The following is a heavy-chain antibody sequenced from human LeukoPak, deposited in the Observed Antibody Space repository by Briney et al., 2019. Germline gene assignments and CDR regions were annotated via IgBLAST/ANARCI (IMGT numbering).Heavy chain of an antibody. J-gene: IGHJ5*02. CDR3: ARDREDDFWSGALFDP. CDR1: GYTFTSYY. Sequence: VASVKVSCKASGYTFTSYYMHWVRQAPGQGLERMGIINPSGGSTSYAQKFQGRVTMTRDTSTSTVYMELSSLRSEDTAVYYCARDREDDFWSGALFDPWGQGTLVTVSS. D-gene: IGHD3-3*01. CDR2: INPSGGST. V-gene: IGHV1-46*03.